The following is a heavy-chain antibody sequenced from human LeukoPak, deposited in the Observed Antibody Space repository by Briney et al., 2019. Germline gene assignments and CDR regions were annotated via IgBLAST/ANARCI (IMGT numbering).Heavy chain of an antibody. Sequence: ASVKVSCKASGYTFTSYGISWVRQAPGQGLEWMGWISAYNGNTNYAQKLQGRVTMTTDTSTSTAYMELRSLRSDDTAVYYCARYLGSYYTAIYGMDVWGQGTTVTVSS. V-gene: IGHV1-18*01. CDR3: ARYLGSYYTAIYGMDV. J-gene: IGHJ6*02. CDR1: GYTFTSYG. D-gene: IGHD3-10*01. CDR2: ISAYNGNT.